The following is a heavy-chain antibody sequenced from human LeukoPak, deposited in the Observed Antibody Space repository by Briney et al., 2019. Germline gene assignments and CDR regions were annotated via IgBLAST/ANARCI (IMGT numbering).Heavy chain of an antibody. CDR3: ARDVWTGVAVSDY. D-gene: IGHD6-19*01. J-gene: IGHJ4*02. Sequence: PGGSLRLSCVASGFTFSSYWMTWVRQAPGKGLEWLANIKEDGSIQYYLDSVRGRFTISRDNAKTSVYLQLNSLRGDDTAVYYCARDVWTGVAVSDYWGQGTLVTVSS. CDR1: GFTFSSYW. CDR2: IKEDGSIQ. V-gene: IGHV3-7*01.